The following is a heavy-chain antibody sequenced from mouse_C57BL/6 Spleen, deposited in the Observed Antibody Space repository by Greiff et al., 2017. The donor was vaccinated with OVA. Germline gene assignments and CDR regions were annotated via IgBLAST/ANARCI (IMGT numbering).Heavy chain of an antibody. CDR2: IYPGDGDT. V-gene: IGHV1-82*01. J-gene: IGHJ4*01. CDR3: ARGLGYYYGSSYGGYAMDY. Sequence: QVQLQQSGPELVKPGASVKISCKASGYAFSSSWMNWVKQRPGKGLEWIGRIYPGDGDTNYNGKFKGKATLTADKSSSTAYMQLSSLTSEDSAVYFCARGLGYYYGSSYGGYAMDYWGQGTSVTVSS. D-gene: IGHD1-1*01. CDR1: GYAFSSSW.